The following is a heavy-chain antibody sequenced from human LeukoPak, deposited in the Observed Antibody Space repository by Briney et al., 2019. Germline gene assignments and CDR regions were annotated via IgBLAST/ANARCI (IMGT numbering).Heavy chain of an antibody. CDR3: ARDGGVYYYGSGPWFDP. V-gene: IGHV3-30*02. Sequence: PGGSLRLSCAASGFTFSSYGMHWVRQAPGKGLEWVAFIRYDGSNKYYADSVKGRFTISRDNSKNTLYLQMNRLRAEDTAVYYCARDGGVYYYGSGPWFDPWGQGTLVTVSS. CDR2: IRYDGSNK. D-gene: IGHD3-10*01. J-gene: IGHJ5*02. CDR1: GFTFSSYG.